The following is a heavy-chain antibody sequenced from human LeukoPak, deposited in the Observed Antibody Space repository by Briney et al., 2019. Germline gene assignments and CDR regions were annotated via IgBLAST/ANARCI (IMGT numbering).Heavy chain of an antibody. J-gene: IGHJ3*02. V-gene: IGHV3-23*01. CDR3: AKDHDYYASGPI. CDR1: GFTFSNAW. D-gene: IGHD3-10*01. CDR2: ISGSGGST. Sequence: GGSLRLSCAASGFTFSNAWMSWVRQAPGKGLEWVSAISGSGGSTYYADSVKGRFTISRDNSKNTLYLQMNSLRAEDTAVYYCAKDHDYYASGPIWGQGTMVTVS.